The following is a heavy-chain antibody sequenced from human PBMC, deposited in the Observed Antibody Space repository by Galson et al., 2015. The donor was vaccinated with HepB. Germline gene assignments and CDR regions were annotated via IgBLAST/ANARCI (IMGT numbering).Heavy chain of an antibody. CDR2: TYYRSKWYN. J-gene: IGHJ3*02. V-gene: IGHV6-1*01. CDR1: GDSVSTKDAA. D-gene: IGHD3-16*02. Sequence: CAISGDSVSTKDAAWNWIRQSPSRGLEWLTRTYYRSKWYNAYAVSVKSRITINPDTSKNQLSLQLYFVTPEDTAVYYYAREYRDGFDIWGQGTMVTVSS. CDR3: AREYRDGFDI.